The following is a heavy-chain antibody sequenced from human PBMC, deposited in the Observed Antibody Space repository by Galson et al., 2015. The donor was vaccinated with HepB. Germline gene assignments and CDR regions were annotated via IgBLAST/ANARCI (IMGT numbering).Heavy chain of an antibody. V-gene: IGHV1-2*06. CDR1: GYTLTDYY. CDR2: INPKSGGT. CDR3: AGYCSGANCYYGMDV. J-gene: IGHJ6*02. D-gene: IGHD2-15*01. Sequence: SVKVSCKASGYTLTDYYMHWVRQAPGQGLEWLGRINPKSGGTNYAQKFQGRVTMSRDTPTRTVYMELSRLRADDTAVYYCAGYCSGANCYYGMDVWGQGTRVTVS.